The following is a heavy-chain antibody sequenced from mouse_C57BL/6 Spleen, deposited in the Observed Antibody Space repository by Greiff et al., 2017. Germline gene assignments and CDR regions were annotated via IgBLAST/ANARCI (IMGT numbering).Heavy chain of an antibody. J-gene: IGHJ4*01. D-gene: IGHD6-1*01. Sequence: QVQLQQPGAELVRPGSSVKLSCKASGYTFTSYWMHWVKQRPIQGLEWIGNIDPSDSETHYNQKFKDQATLTVDKSSSTAYMQLSSLTSEDSAGYYCARFPLYDARDYWGQGTLGTGPS. CDR3: ARFPLYDARDY. CDR1: GYTFTSYW. CDR2: IDPSDSET. V-gene: IGHV1-52*01.